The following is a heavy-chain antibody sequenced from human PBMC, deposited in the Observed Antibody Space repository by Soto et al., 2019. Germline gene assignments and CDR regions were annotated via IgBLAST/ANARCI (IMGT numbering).Heavy chain of an antibody. D-gene: IGHD1-1*01. CDR3: ARDKDREQLGGNYYYALDV. Sequence: QVQLVQSGAEVKKPGSWVKVSCKASGDTFSSFAISWVRQAPGRGLEWMGGIIPIFRTPKYAQKFQGRVTITADEPTSTAYMELSSLRSDDTAVYYCARDKDREQLGGNYYYALDVWGQGTTVIVSS. V-gene: IGHV1-69*12. J-gene: IGHJ6*02. CDR2: IIPIFRTP. CDR1: GDTFSSFA.